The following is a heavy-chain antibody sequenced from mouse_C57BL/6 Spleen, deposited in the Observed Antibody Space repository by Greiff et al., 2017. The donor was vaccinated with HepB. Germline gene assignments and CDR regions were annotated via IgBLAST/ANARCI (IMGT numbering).Heavy chain of an antibody. CDR3: ARPIITTVVATRYFDV. CDR2: ISGGGGNT. D-gene: IGHD1-1*01. V-gene: IGHV5-9*01. CDR1: GFTFSSYT. Sequence: EVKLVESGGGLVKPGGSLKLSCAASGFTFSSYTMSWVRQTPEKRLEWVATISGGGGNTYYPDSVKGRFTISRDNAKNTLYLQMSSLRSEDTALYYCARPIITTVVATRYFDVWGTGTTVTVSS. J-gene: IGHJ1*03.